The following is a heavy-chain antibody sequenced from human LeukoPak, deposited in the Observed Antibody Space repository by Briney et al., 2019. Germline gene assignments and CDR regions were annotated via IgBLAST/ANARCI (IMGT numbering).Heavy chain of an antibody. CDR2: IIPIFGTA. CDR3: ARDGGIVVVPATKFYYYYGMDV. CDR1: GGTFSSYA. J-gene: IGHJ6*02. V-gene: IGHV1-69*13. Sequence: ASVKVSCKASGGTFSSYAISWVRQAPGQGLEWMGGIIPIFGTANYAQKFQGRVTITADESTSTAYMELSSLRSEDTAVYYCARDGGIVVVPATKFYYYYGMDVWGQETTVTVSS. D-gene: IGHD2-2*01.